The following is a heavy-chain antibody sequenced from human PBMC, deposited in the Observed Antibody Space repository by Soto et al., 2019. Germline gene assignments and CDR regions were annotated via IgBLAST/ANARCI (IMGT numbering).Heavy chain of an antibody. D-gene: IGHD6-13*01. CDR2: ISAYNGNT. V-gene: IGHV1-18*01. J-gene: IGHJ3*02. Sequence: ASVKVSCKASGGTFSSYAISWVRQAPGQGLEWMGWISAYNGNTNYAQKLQGRVTMTTDTSTSTAYMELRSLRSDDTAVYYCARGGFRAADTDAFDIWGQGTMVTVSS. CDR1: GGTFSSYA. CDR3: ARGGFRAADTDAFDI.